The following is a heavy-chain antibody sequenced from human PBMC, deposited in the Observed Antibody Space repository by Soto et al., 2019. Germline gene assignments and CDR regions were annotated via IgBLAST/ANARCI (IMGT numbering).Heavy chain of an antibody. D-gene: IGHD3-10*01. V-gene: IGHV3-23*01. CDR2: ISGSGGST. CDR3: AKTHMVRGVIISGFWFDP. Sequence: EVQLLESGGGLVQPGGSLRLSCAASGFTFSSYAMSWVRQAPGKGLEWVSAISGSGGSTYYADSVKGRFTISGDNSKNTLYLQMNSLRAEDTAVYYCAKTHMVRGVIISGFWFDPWGQGTLVTVSS. CDR1: GFTFSSYA. J-gene: IGHJ5*02.